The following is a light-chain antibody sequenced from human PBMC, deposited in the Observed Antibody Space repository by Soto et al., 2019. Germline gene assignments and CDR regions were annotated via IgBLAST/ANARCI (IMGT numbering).Light chain of an antibody. J-gene: IGKJ1*01. V-gene: IGKV3-20*01. CDR3: QQYGSSRWT. Sequence: EIVLTQSPGTLSLSPGERATLSCRASQSVSSSYLAWYQQKPGQAPRLLIYGASSGATGIPDRFSGSGSGTDFPLTISRLEPEDFAVYYCQQYGSSRWTLGQGTKVDIK. CDR1: QSVSSSY. CDR2: GAS.